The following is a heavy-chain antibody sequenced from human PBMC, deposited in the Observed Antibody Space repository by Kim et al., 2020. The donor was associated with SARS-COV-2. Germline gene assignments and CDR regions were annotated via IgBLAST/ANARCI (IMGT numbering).Heavy chain of an antibody. CDR2: INHSGST. CDR1: GGSFSGYY. V-gene: IGHV4-34*01. CDR3: ARTIRRDGYNLYYYYGMDV. D-gene: IGHD5-12*01. J-gene: IGHJ6*02. Sequence: SETLSLTCAVYGGSFSGYYWSWIRQPPGKGLEWIGEINHSGSTNYNPSLKSRVTISVDTSKNQFSLKLSSVTAADTAVYYCARTIRRDGYNLYYYYGMDVWGQGTTVTVSS.